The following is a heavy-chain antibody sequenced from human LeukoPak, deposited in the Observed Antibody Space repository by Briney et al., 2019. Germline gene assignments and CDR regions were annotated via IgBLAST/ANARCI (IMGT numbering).Heavy chain of an antibody. D-gene: IGHD1-26*01. CDR2: IYYSGST. V-gene: IGHV4-59*08. J-gene: IGHJ4*02. CDR1: GGSISSYY. Sequence: SETLSLTCTVSGGSISSYYWSWIRQPPGKGLEWIGYIYYSGSTNYNPSLKSRVTVSVDTSKNQFSLKLSSVTAADTGVFYCARVMGATRLDYWGQGTLVTVSS. CDR3: ARVMGATRLDY.